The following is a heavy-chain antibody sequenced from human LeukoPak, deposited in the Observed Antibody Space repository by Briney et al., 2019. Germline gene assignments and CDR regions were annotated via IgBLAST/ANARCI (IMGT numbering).Heavy chain of an antibody. CDR3: ARDSDSSSWYEFDY. J-gene: IGHJ4*02. CDR1: GYTFTSYG. Sequence: ASVKVSCRASGYTFTSYGISWVRQAPGQGLEWMGWISAYNGNTNYAQKLQGRVTMTTDTSTSTAYVELRSLRSDDTAVYYCARDSDSSSWYEFDYWGQGTLVTVSS. D-gene: IGHD6-13*01. CDR2: ISAYNGNT. V-gene: IGHV1-18*01.